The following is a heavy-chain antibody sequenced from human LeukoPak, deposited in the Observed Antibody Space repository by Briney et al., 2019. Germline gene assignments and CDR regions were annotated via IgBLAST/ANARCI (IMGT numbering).Heavy chain of an antibody. CDR1: GFTFSSFW. CDR3: ARTIYGDYGFDY. V-gene: IGHV3-7*01. J-gene: IGHJ4*02. CDR2: IKQDGSEK. Sequence: GGSLRLSCAASGFTFSSFWMSWVRQAAGKGREWVANIKQDGSEKYYVDSVKGRFTISRDNAKNSLYLQMNSLRAEDTAVYYCARTIYGDYGFDYWGQGTLVTVSS. D-gene: IGHD4-17*01.